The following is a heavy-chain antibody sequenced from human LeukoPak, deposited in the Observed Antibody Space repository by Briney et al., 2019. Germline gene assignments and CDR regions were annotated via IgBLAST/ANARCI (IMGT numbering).Heavy chain of an antibody. CDR1: GYTFTGYY. J-gene: IGHJ4*02. CDR2: INPNSGGT. CDR3: AKGDTMIVVVITGIDY. D-gene: IGHD3-22*01. Sequence: ASVKVSCKASGYTFTGYYMHWVRQAPGQGLEWMGWINPNSGGTNYAQKFQGRVTMTRDTSISTAYMELSRLRSDDTAVYYCAKGDTMIVVVITGIDYWGQGTLVTVSS. V-gene: IGHV1-2*02.